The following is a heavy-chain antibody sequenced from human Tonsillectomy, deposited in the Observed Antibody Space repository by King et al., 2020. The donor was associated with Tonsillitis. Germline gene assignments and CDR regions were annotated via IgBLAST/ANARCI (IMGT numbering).Heavy chain of an antibody. J-gene: IGHJ6*02. CDR3: AKLLSSARYRRSWNRGYYYGMDV. CDR2: ISYDGSNK. Sequence: VQLVESGGGVVQPGRSLRLSCAASGFTFSSYGMHWVRQAPGKGLEWVAVISYDGSNKYYADSVKGRFTISRDNSKNTLYLQMNSLRAEDTAVYYCAKLLSSARYRRSWNRGYYYGMDVWGQGAPVTGSS. V-gene: IGHV3-30*18. CDR1: GFTFSSYG. D-gene: IGHD6-13*01.